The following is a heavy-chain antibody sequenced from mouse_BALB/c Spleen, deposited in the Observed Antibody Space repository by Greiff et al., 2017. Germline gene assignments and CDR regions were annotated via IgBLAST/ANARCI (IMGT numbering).Heavy chain of an antibody. J-gene: IGHJ2*01. Sequence: EVHLVESGGGLVKPGGSLKLSCAASGFTFSSYAMSWVRQTPEKRLEWVASISSGGSTYYPDSVKGRFTISRDNARNILYLQMSSLRSEDTAMYYCARGIYDGKDYWGQGTTLTVSS. D-gene: IGHD2-3*01. CDR1: GFTFSSYA. V-gene: IGHV5-6-5*01. CDR2: ISSGGST. CDR3: ARGIYDGKDY.